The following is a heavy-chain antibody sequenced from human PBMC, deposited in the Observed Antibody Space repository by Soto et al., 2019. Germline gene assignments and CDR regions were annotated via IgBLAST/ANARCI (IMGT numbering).Heavy chain of an antibody. CDR2: VNPNDGDT. Sequence: QAQLVQSGAEVNKPGASVKVSCKTSGYTFTKYFMHWVRQAPGQGPEWMGIVNPNDGDTTYAQRFTGRVTLPRYTSTGTVYMELSKLTFEDTAVYYCARGLRGTNSGDYFDYWGQGTLVTVSS. V-gene: IGHV1-46*01. CDR3: ARGLRGTNSGDYFDY. CDR1: GYTFTKYF. D-gene: IGHD1-26*01. J-gene: IGHJ4*02.